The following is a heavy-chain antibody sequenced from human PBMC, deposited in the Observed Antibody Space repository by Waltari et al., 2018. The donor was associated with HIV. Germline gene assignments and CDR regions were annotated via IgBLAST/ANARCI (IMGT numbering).Heavy chain of an antibody. J-gene: IGHJ4*02. CDR2: IYYSGST. Sequence: QVQLQDSGPGLLKPSEPLSLRCTVSGGSVNSGTYYWSWIRPPPGNGLEWIGYIYYSGSTNYNPSLQSRVTVSVDTSKNQFSLKLTSVTAADTAIYYCSRGGYGSPFHYWGQGTPVTVSS. CDR1: GGSVNSGTYY. V-gene: IGHV4-61*01. D-gene: IGHD1-1*01. CDR3: SRGGYGSPFHY.